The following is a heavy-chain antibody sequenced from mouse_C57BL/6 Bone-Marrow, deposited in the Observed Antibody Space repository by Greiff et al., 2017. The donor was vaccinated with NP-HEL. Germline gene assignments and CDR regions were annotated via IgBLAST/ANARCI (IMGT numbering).Heavy chain of an antibody. D-gene: IGHD1-1*01. J-gene: IGHJ4*01. CDR1: GYAFSSYW. Sequence: QVQLKQSGAELVKPGASVKISCKASGYAFSSYWMNWVKERPGKGLAWIGQIYPGDGDTKYNGKFKGKATLTADKSSSTASMQVSSLTSEDSAVYFCSRGDYGSSRFGYAMDYWGQGTSVTVSS. CDR2: IYPGDGDT. V-gene: IGHV1-80*01. CDR3: SRGDYGSSRFGYAMDY.